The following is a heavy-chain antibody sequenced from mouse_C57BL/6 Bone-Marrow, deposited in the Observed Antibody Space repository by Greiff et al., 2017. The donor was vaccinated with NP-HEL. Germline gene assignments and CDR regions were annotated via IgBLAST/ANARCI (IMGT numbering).Heavy chain of an antibody. CDR1: GYTFTSYW. CDR3: ARYGYEWGRYFDV. Sequence: VQLQQPGAELVMPGASVKLSCKASGYTFTSYWMHWVKQRPGQVLEWIGEIDPSDSYTNYNQKFKGKSTLTVDKSSSTAYMQLSSLTSEDSAVYYCARYGYEWGRYFDVWGTGTTVTVSS. CDR2: IDPSDSYT. D-gene: IGHD2-2*01. V-gene: IGHV1-69*01. J-gene: IGHJ1*03.